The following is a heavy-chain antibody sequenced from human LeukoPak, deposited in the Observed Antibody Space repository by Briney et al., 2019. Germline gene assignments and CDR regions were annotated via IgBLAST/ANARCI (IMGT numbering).Heavy chain of an antibody. CDR3: ARAGSSWYRYYYYMDV. Sequence: ASVKVSCKASGYTFTSYDINWVRQATGQGLEWVGWMNPNSGNTGYAQKFQGRVTITRNTSISTAYMELSSLRSEDTAVYYCARAGSSWYRYYYYMDVWGKGTTVTVSS. J-gene: IGHJ6*03. V-gene: IGHV1-8*03. D-gene: IGHD6-13*01. CDR1: GYTFTSYD. CDR2: MNPNSGNT.